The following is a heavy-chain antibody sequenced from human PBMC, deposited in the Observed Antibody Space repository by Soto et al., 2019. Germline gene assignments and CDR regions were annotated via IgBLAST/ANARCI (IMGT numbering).Heavy chain of an antibody. CDR2: IRSKAYGGTT. D-gene: IGHD3-3*01. J-gene: IGHJ4*02. CDR3: TRGFLEWIS. Sequence: QPGGSLRLSCTASGFTFGDYAMSWVRQAPGKGLEWVGFIRSKAYGGTTEYAAPVKGRFTISRDDSKSIAYLQMNSLKTEDTAVYYCTRGFLEWISWGQGTLVTVSS. CDR1: GFTFGDYA. V-gene: IGHV3-49*04.